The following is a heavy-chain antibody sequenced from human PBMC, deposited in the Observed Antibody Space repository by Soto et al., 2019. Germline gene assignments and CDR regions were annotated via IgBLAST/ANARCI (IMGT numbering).Heavy chain of an antibody. CDR1: GDSISRKY. J-gene: IGHJ4*02. V-gene: IGHV4-4*07. Sequence: QVQLQESGPGLVKPSETLSLTCSVSGDSISRKYWSWLRQPAGGGLEWIGRIYTTGATTYNSSRRAGASMSVDTSKIQFSRRRTSVTAADTAVYFWAMTVIAPSPYLDHWGQGLLVTVSS. CDR2: IYTTGAT. CDR3: AMTVIAPSPYLDH. D-gene: IGHD4-17*01.